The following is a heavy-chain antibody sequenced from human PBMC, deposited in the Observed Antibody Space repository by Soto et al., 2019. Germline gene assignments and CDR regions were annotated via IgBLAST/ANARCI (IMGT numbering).Heavy chain of an antibody. Sequence: GGSLRLSCAASGFTFSSYAMHWVRQAPGKGLEWVAVISYDGSNKYYADSVKGRFTISRDNSKNTLYLQMNSLRAEDTAVYYCARRTGDPRDSGDALDIWGQGTMVTVSS. J-gene: IGHJ3*02. CDR1: GFTFSSYA. CDR2: ISYDGSNK. D-gene: IGHD7-27*01. V-gene: IGHV3-30*04. CDR3: ARRTGDPRDSGDALDI.